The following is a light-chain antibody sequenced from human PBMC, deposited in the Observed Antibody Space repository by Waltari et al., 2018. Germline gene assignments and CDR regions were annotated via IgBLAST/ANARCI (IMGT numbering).Light chain of an antibody. J-gene: IGKJ1*01. CDR1: QSVSRS. Sequence: EIVLTQSPGTLSLSPGERATLSCRASQSVSRSLAWYQQKPGQAPRLLIYGASNRAAGIPDRFSGSGSWTYFSLTISRLEPEDFAVYYCQHYVRLPATFGQGTKVEIK. CDR2: GAS. CDR3: QHYVRLPAT. V-gene: IGKV3-20*01.